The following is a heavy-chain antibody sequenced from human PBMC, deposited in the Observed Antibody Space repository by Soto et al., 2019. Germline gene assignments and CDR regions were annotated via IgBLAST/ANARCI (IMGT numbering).Heavy chain of an antibody. CDR2: ISSSSSTI. Sequence: PGGSLRLSCAASGFTXSSYSMNWVRQAPGKGLEWVSYISSSSSTIYYADSVKGRFTISRDNAKNSLYLQMNSLRDEDTAVYYCARGEYSYGFGSDYYYGMDVWGQGTTVTVSS. CDR3: ARGEYSYGFGSDYYYGMDV. J-gene: IGHJ6*02. D-gene: IGHD5-18*01. CDR1: GFTXSSYS. V-gene: IGHV3-48*02.